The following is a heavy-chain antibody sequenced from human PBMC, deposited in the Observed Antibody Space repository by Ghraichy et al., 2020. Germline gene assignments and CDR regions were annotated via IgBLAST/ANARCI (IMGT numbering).Heavy chain of an antibody. CDR2: ISGSGGST. Sequence: GESLNISCAASGFTFSSYAMSWVRQAPGKGLEWVSAISGSGGSTYYADSVKGRFTISRDNSKNTLYLQMNSLRAEDTAVYYCANTYGSAIYPLYYFDYWGQGTLVTVSS. CDR3: ANTYGSAIYPLYYFDY. V-gene: IGHV3-23*01. D-gene: IGHD3-10*01. CDR1: GFTFSSYA. J-gene: IGHJ4*02.